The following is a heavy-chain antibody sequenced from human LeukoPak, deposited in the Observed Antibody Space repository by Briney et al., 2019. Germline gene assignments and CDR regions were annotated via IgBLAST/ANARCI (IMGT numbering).Heavy chain of an antibody. CDR2: IRSKANSYPT. J-gene: IGHJ4*02. CDR3: TRDFNYDLWRGYSNPFDC. D-gene: IGHD3-3*01. V-gene: IGHV3-73*01. Sequence: PGGALRLSCAASGFTFSGSAMHWVHQASGKGLEWVGRIRSKANSYPTAYAASRKGRFTISREDRINTAYLQVNSLKPEDTAVYYCTRDFNYDLWRGYSNPFDCWGQGTPVTVSS. CDR1: GFTFSGSA.